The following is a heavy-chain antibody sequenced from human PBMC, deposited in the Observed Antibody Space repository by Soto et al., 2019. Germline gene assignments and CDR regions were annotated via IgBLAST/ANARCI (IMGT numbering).Heavy chain of an antibody. Sequence: AASVKVSCKASGYTLTELSMHWVRQAPGKGLEWMGGFDPEDGETIYAQKFQGRVTMTEDTSTDTAYMELSSLRSEDTAVYYCATIGVPNEGEGNWFDPWGQGTLVTVSS. CDR2: FDPEDGET. CDR1: GYTLTELS. J-gene: IGHJ5*02. D-gene: IGHD3-16*01. CDR3: ATIGVPNEGEGNWFDP. V-gene: IGHV1-24*01.